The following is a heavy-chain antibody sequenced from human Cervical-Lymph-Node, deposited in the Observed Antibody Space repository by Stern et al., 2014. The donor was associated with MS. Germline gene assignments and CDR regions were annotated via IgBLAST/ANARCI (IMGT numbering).Heavy chain of an antibody. V-gene: IGHV3-53*01. J-gene: IGHJ4*02. CDR1: GFTVSSSY. D-gene: IGHD5-18*01. CDR3: ARVGRGYISGYSFDY. Sequence: VQLVESGGGLIKPGGSLRLSCAASGFTVSSSYMSWVRPAPGKGLEWVSAIHNGGATYYAGSVKGRFTISRDNSKNTLYFQMSSLRAEDTAVYYCARVGRGYISGYSFDYWAQGTLVTVSS. CDR2: IHNGGAT.